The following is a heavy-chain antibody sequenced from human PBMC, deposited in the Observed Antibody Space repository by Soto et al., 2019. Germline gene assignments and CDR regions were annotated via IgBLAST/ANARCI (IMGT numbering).Heavy chain of an antibody. CDR1: GGTFSSYA. CDR3: ARDSPTPDSGSYYLYYYGMDV. D-gene: IGHD1-26*01. CDR2: IIPIFGTA. V-gene: IGHV1-69*06. Sequence: QVQLVQSGAEVKKPGSSVKVSCKASGGTFSSYAISWVRQAPGQGLEWMGGIIPIFGTANYAQKVQGRCTITADKSTSTAYMELSSLRSEDTAVYYCARDSPTPDSGSYYLYYYGMDVWGQGTTVTVSS. J-gene: IGHJ6*02.